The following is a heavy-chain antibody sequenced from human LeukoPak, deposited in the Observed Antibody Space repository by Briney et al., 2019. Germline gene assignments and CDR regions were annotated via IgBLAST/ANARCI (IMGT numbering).Heavy chain of an antibody. J-gene: IGHJ5*02. Sequence: GGSLRLSCAASGFTFSSHWMNWVRQAPNKGLMWVSHISPDGSDTAYVDSVKGRFTISRDNAKNSLYLQMNTLRAEDTAMYYCAKDAQPRSRWFDPWGQGTLVTVSS. CDR2: ISPDGSDT. CDR3: AKDAQPRSRWFDP. CDR1: GFTFSSHW. V-gene: IGHV3-74*01. D-gene: IGHD3-16*01.